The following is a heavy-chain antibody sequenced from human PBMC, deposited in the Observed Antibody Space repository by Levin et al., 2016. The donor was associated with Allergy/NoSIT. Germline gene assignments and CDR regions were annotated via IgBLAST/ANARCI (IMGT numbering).Heavy chain of an antibody. D-gene: IGHD3-3*01. CDR1: GFTFNNFN. CDR2: ISYDGSSQ. V-gene: IGHV3-30*18. J-gene: IGHJ3*02. Sequence: GESLKISCTSGFTFNNFNMHWVRQAPGKGLEWVSVISYDGSSQSYADTVKGRFTISRDNSKNTLYLQMNSLKAEDTAVYYCAKGDGYYFYAFDMWGQGTMVTVSS. CDR3: AKGDGYYFYAFDM.